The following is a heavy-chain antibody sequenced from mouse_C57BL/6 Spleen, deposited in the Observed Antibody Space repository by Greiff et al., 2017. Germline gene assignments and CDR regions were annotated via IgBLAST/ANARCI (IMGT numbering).Heavy chain of an antibody. CDR2: IDPETGGT. Sequence: QVQLQQSGAELVRPGASVTLSCKASGYTFTDYEMHWVKPTPVHGLEWIGAIDPETGGTAYNQKFKGKAILTADKSSSTAYMELRSLTSEDSAVYYCTSELGRTWGQGTTLTVSS. J-gene: IGHJ2*01. CDR3: TSELGRT. D-gene: IGHD4-1*01. CDR1: GYTFTDYE. V-gene: IGHV1-15*01.